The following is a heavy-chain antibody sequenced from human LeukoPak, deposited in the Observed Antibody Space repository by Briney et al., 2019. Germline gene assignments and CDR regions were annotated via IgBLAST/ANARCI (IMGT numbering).Heavy chain of an antibody. V-gene: IGHV1-18*01. CDR3: ARDTGIAVAGTGDFDY. CDR1: GFTFTTYG. CDR2: ISAYNGNT. J-gene: IGHJ4*02. Sequence: ASVKVSCKTSGFTFTTYGLSWLRQAPGQGLEWMGWISAYNGNTDYAQKFQGRVAMTTDPSTSTAYMDLRSLRPDDTAVYFCARDTGIAVAGTGDFDYWGQGTLVTVSS. D-gene: IGHD6-13*01.